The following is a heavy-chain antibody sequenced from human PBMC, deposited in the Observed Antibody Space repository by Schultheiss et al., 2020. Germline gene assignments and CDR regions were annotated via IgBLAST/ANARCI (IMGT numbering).Heavy chain of an antibody. Sequence: ESLKISCTVSGGSISSYYWSWIRQPPGKGLEWIGEINYGGNTNYNPSLKSRVTISVDTSKNQFSLKLSSVTAADTAVYYCARRDFWSGYYDYWGQGTLVTVSS. CDR2: INYGGNT. V-gene: IGHV4-59*01. D-gene: IGHD3-3*01. J-gene: IGHJ4*02. CDR1: GGSISSYY. CDR3: ARRDFWSGYYDY.